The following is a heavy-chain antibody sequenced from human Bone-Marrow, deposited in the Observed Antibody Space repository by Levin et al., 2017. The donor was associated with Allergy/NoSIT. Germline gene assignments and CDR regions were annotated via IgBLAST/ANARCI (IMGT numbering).Heavy chain of an antibody. Sequence: GGSLRLSCAASGFTFTNAWMSWVRQAPGKGLEWVGRIKSLTDGGTTETAAPVKGRFTISRDDSKQMIYLQMNSLQTEDTAEYYCTSDRRWEAGSYCYGMEVGGQGTTVTGSS. CDR3: TSDRRWEAGSYCYGMEV. V-gene: IGHV3-15*01. J-gene: IGHJ6*02. CDR1: GFTFTNAW. D-gene: IGHD1-26*01. CDR2: IKSLTDGGTT.